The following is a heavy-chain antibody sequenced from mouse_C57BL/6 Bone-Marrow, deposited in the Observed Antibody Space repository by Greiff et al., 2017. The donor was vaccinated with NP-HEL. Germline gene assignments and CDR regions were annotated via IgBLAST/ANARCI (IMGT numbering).Heavy chain of an antibody. CDR2: IDPEDGET. CDR3: AVWFAY. CDR1: GFNIKDYY. J-gene: IGHJ3*01. Sequence: EVQVVESGAELVKPGASVKLSCTASGFNIKDYYMHWVKQRTEQGLEWIGRIDPEDGETKYDPKFQGKATITADTSSNTAYLQLSSLTSEDTAVYYCAVWFAYWGQGTLVTVSA. V-gene: IGHV14-2*01.